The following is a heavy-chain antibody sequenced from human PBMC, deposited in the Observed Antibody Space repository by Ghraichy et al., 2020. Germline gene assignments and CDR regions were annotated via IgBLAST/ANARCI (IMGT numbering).Heavy chain of an antibody. D-gene: IGHD3-16*01. CDR1: GGSIPSSSYY. Sequence: SETLSLTCTVSGGSIPSSSYYWGWIRQPPGKGLEWIASIYYSGSTYYNPSLKSRVTISVDTSKNQFSLKLSSVTAADTAVYYCARVGNWFDPWGQGTLVTVSS. V-gene: IGHV4-39*07. CDR2: IYYSGST. J-gene: IGHJ5*02. CDR3: ARVGNWFDP.